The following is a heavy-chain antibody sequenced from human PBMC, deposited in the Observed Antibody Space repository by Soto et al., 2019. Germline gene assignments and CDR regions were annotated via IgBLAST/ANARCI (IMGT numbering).Heavy chain of an antibody. Sequence: LSLPCAVSGGSFTSNNWWTWVRQPPGQGLEWIGEIYRTGSKNYNTSLKSRVTISLDKSENQFSLKVTSLTAADTAVYYCASRDQGTSVYXWGQGTFFSVSX. D-gene: IGHD1-7*01. J-gene: IGHJ4*02. CDR2: IYRTGSK. CDR3: ASRDQGTSVYX. CDR1: GGSFTSNNW. V-gene: IGHV4-4*02.